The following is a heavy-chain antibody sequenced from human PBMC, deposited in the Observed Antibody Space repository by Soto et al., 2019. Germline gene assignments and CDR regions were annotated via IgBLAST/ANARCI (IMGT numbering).Heavy chain of an antibody. V-gene: IGHV4-39*02. CDR1: GGSISSSSYY. Sequence: QLQLQESGPGLVKPSETLSLTCTVSGGSISSSSYYWGWIRQPPGKGLEWIGSIYYSGSTYYNPSLKSRVTIAEDTSKNHVSLKLSSVTAADTAVYYCATQEVGGSYVYTFDPWGQGTLVTVSS. CDR3: ATQEVGGSYVYTFDP. D-gene: IGHD1-26*01. CDR2: IYYSGST. J-gene: IGHJ5*02.